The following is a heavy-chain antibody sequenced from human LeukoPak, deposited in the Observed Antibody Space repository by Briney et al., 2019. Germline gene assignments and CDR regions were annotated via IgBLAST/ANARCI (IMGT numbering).Heavy chain of an antibody. CDR3: ARDQEGRSCSGGTCYLGWSFGL. CDR2: IYSGGST. V-gene: IGHV3-53*01. Sequence: GGSLRLSCAASGLIVSSNYMNWVRQAPGKGLEWVSIIYSGGSTHYADSVKGRFTVSRDDSKNTLYLQMNSLRAEDTAVYYCARDQEGRSCSGGTCYLGWSFGLWGRGTLVTVSS. D-gene: IGHD2-15*01. J-gene: IGHJ2*01. CDR1: GLIVSSNY.